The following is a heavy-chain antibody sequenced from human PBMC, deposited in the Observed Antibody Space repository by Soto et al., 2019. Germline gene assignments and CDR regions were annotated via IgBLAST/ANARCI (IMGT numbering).Heavy chain of an antibody. J-gene: IGHJ4*02. CDR3: AKVRDILTGYIDF. CDR1: GSTFSSYA. D-gene: IGHD3-9*01. V-gene: IGHV3-23*01. Sequence: GGSLRLSCAASGSTFSSYAMTWVRQAPGMGLEWVSTVTGSGATTYYADSVKGRFTISRDTSKNTLSLHMNSLRAEDTAVYYCAKVRDILTGYIDFWGQGTLVTVSS. CDR2: VTGSGATT.